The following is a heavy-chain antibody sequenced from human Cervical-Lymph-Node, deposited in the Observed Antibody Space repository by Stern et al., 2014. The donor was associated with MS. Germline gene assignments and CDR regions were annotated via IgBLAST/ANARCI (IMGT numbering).Heavy chain of an antibody. CDR3: AKGSGASSWYWFDP. D-gene: IGHD6-13*01. V-gene: IGHV1-3*01. CDR1: GYTFTSYG. J-gene: IGHJ5*02. CDR2: IHAGNGDT. Sequence: DQLVQSGAEVKKPGASVKVSCEASGYTFTSYGIHWVRQAPRQRLEWMAWIHAGNGDTKYSQKFQGRVTVTRDTSASTAYMDLSSLMSEDTAIYYCAKGSGASSWYWFDPWGQGTLVTVSS.